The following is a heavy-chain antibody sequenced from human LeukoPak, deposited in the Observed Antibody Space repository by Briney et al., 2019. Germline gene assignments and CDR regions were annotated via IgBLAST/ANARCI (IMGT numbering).Heavy chain of an antibody. V-gene: IGHV3-23*01. CDR2: TSGSGGHT. Sequence: GGSLRLSCAASGFTFSSYAISWVRQAPGKGLEWVSGTSGSGGHTYYADSVKGRFTISRDNSKNTLYLQMSRLGAEDTAIYYCMKGAVWGQGTLVTVSS. CDR1: GFTFSSYA. J-gene: IGHJ4*02. CDR3: MKGAV.